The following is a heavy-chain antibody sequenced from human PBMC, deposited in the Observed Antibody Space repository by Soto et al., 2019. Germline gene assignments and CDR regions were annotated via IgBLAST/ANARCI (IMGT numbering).Heavy chain of an antibody. CDR2: ISASDGST. J-gene: IGHJ4*02. V-gene: IGHV3-23*01. Sequence: LRLSCAASGFTFSSYGMGWVRQAPGRGLEWVSSISASDGSTYYADSVKGRFTISRDNSKNTLYLQMNSLRAEDTAVYYCAKRAYCSTTTCYHSFDYWGQGTPVTVSS. D-gene: IGHD2-2*01. CDR1: GFTFSSYG. CDR3: AKRAYCSTTTCYHSFDY.